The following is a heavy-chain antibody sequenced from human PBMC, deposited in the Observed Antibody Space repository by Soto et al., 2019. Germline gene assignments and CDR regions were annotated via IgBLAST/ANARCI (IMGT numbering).Heavy chain of an antibody. J-gene: IGHJ4*02. CDR1: GITFGSRA. Sequence: EVQLLESGGDLIQPGGSLRLSCVASGITFGSRAMSWVRQAPGEGLEWVSTISGSGGSTDYADSVKGRFTISRDNSKNTLYLQMHSLRAEDTAVYYCAKDGSSWYPFDYWGQGTLVTVSS. V-gene: IGHV3-23*01. CDR3: AKDGSSWYPFDY. D-gene: IGHD6-13*01. CDR2: ISGSGGST.